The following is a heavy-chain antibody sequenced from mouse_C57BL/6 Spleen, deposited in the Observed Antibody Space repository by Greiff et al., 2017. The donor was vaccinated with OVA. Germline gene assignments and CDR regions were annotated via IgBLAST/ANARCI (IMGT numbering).Heavy chain of an antibody. J-gene: IGHJ4*01. CDR2: ISSGSSTI. CDR3: ARQGHAMDY. CDR1: GFTFSDYG. V-gene: IGHV5-17*01. Sequence: EVKLMESGGGLVKPGGSLKLSCAASGFTFSDYGMHWVRQAPEKGLEWVAYISSGSSTIYYADTVKGRFTISRDNAKNTLFLQLTSLRSEDTAMYYCARQGHAMDYWGQGTSVTVSS.